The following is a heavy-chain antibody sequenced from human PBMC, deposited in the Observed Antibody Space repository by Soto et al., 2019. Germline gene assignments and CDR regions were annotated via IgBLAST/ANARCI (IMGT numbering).Heavy chain of an antibody. V-gene: IGHV3-30-3*01. CDR1: GFTFSSYA. CDR2: ISYDGNNK. CDR3: ARDRTARAAWGDY. D-gene: IGHD7-27*01. Sequence: QVQLVESVGGVVQPGRSLRLSCAASGFTFSSYAMHWVRQAPGKGLEWVAVISYDGNNKYYADSVKGRFTTSRDNSKNTLYLQMNSLRAEDAAVYYCARDRTARAAWGDYWGQGTLVTVSS. J-gene: IGHJ4*02.